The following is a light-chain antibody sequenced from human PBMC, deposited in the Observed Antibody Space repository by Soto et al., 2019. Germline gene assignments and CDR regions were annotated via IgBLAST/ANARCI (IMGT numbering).Light chain of an antibody. J-gene: IGLJ1*01. CDR2: GVN. V-gene: IGLV2-14*01. CDR3: ISYTSSTTDV. Sequence: QSVLAQPASVSGSPGQSITISCTGTSSDVGTYNYISWYQQHPGKAPKLIISGVNYLPSGVSHRFSGSKSGNTASLTISGLQAEDEADYYCISYTSSTTDVFGTGTKVTVL. CDR1: SSDVGTYNY.